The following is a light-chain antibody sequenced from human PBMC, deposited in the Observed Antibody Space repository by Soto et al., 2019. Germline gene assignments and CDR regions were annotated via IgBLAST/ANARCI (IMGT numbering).Light chain of an antibody. CDR1: QSVSSSY. CDR3: QHYNNWPPWT. Sequence: EIVLTQSPGTLSLSPGERATLYCRASQSVSSSYLAWYQQKPGQAPRLLIYGASTRATGIPARFIGSGSGTEFTLTISSLQSEDFAVYYCQHYNNWPPWTFGQGTKVDI. V-gene: IGKV3-15*01. CDR2: GAS. J-gene: IGKJ1*01.